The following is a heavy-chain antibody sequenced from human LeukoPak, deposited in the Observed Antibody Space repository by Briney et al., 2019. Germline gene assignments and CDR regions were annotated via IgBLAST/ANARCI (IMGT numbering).Heavy chain of an antibody. CDR1: GGSISSGGYY. V-gene: IGHV4-31*03. J-gene: IGHJ4*02. Sequence: SETLSLTCTVSGGSISSGGYYWSWIRQHPGKGLEWIGYIYYSGSTYYNPSPKSRVTISVDTSKNQFSLKLSSVTAADTAVYYCARGLAARRNFDYWGQGTLVTVSS. CDR3: ARGLAARRNFDY. CDR2: IYYSGST. D-gene: IGHD6-6*01.